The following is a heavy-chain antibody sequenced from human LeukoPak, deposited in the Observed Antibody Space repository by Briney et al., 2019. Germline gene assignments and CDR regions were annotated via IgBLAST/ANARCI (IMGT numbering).Heavy chain of an antibody. CDR3: AKDVRGNGYYFDS. J-gene: IGHJ4*02. V-gene: IGHV3-23*01. Sequence: PGGSLRLSCAASGFTFSSYAMSWVRQAPGKGLEWVSAISGSGDSTYYADSVKGRFTISRDNAKNTLYLQMNSLRAEDTAVYYCAKDVRGNGYYFDSWGQGTLDTVSS. D-gene: IGHD3-10*02. CDR1: GFTFSSYA. CDR2: ISGSGDST.